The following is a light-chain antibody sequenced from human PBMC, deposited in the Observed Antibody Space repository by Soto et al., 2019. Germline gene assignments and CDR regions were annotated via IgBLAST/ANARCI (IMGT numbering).Light chain of an antibody. Sequence: SYELTQPPSVSVSPGQTARITCSGDALPDQYAYWYQQRPGQAPVLVIYKDNERSTGIPERFSGSTSGTTATLTVSGVQAEEEADYYCQSADSSGSYTFGGGTKVTVL. V-gene: IGLV3-25*02. CDR2: KDN. J-gene: IGLJ3*02. CDR3: QSADSSGSYT. CDR1: ALPDQY.